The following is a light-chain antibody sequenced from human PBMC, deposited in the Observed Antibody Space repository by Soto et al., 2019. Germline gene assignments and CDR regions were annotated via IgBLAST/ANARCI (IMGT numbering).Light chain of an antibody. CDR1: SSDVGGYNY. CDR3: SSYTSSSTFYV. J-gene: IGLJ1*01. Sequence: QSALTQPASVSGSPGQSITTSCTGTSSDVGGYNYVSWYQQHPGKAPKLMIYEVSNRPSGVSNRFSGSKSGNTASLTISGLQAEDEAHYYCSSYTSSSTFYVFGTGTKLTVL. CDR2: EVS. V-gene: IGLV2-14*01.